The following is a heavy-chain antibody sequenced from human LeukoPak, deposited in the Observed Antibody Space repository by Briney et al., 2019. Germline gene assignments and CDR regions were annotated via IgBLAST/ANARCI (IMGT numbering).Heavy chain of an antibody. CDR2: IRSKPNSYAT. J-gene: IGHJ6*03. Sequence: GRSLRLSCAASGFTFSSYGMHWVRQASGKGLEWVGRIRSKPNSYATAYAASVKGRFTISRDDSKNTAYLQMNSLKIEDTAVYYCTLSGSSPSYYMDVWGRGTTVTVSS. CDR1: GFTFSSYG. V-gene: IGHV3-73*01. CDR3: TLSGSSPSYYMDV. D-gene: IGHD1-26*01.